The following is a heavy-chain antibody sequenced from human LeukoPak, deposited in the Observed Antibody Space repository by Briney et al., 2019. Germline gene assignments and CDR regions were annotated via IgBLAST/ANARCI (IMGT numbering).Heavy chain of an antibody. CDR2: MNPNSGNT. Sequence: ASVKVSCKASGYTFTSYDINWVRQATGQGLEWMGWMNPNSGNTGYAQKFQGRVTMTRNTSISTAYMELSSLRSEDTAVYYCAREGYYGSGSYYNFDYWGQGTLVTVSS. CDR3: AREGYYGSGSYYNFDY. D-gene: IGHD3-10*01. CDR1: GYTFTSYD. J-gene: IGHJ4*02. V-gene: IGHV1-8*01.